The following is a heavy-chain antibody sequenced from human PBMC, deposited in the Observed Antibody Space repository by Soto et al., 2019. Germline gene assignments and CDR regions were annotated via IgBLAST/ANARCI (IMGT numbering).Heavy chain of an antibody. Sequence: GGSLRLSCAASGFTVSSNYMTWVRQAPGKGLEWVSVIYSGGSTYYADSVKGRFTISRDNSNSTLYLQMNSLRAEDTAVYYCARALRVVRGYYYMDVWGKGTTVTVSS. CDR3: ARALRVVRGYYYMDV. D-gene: IGHD3-3*01. CDR2: IYSGGST. J-gene: IGHJ6*03. V-gene: IGHV3-66*01. CDR1: GFTVSSNY.